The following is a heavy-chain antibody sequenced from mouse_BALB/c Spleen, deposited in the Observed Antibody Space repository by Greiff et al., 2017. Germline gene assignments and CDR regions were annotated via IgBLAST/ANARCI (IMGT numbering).Heavy chain of an antibody. CDR1: GFTFSSYA. J-gene: IGHJ3*01. V-gene: IGHV5-9-3*01. CDR3: ARYYGSRSWFAY. D-gene: IGHD1-1*01. CDR2: ISSGGSYT. Sequence: EVHLVESGGGLVKPGGSLKLSCAASGFTFSSYAMSWVRQTPEKRLEWVATISSGGSYTYYPDSVKGRFTISRDNAKNTLYLQMSSLRSEDTAMYYCARYYGSRSWFAYWGQGTLVTVSA.